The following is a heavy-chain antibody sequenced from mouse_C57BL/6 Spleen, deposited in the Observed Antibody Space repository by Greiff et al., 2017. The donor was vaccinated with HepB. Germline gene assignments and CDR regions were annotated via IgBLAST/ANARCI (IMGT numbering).Heavy chain of an antibody. D-gene: IGHD3-1*01. CDR3: ARSEGYDYYAMDY. CDR1: GYTFTSYW. CDR2: INPSNGGT. Sequence: QVQLQQPGTELVKPGASVKLSCKASGYTFTSYWMHWVKQRPGQGLEWIGNINPSNGGTNYNEKFKSKATLTVDKSSSKAYMQLSSLTSEDSAVYYGARSEGYDYYAMDYWGQGTSVTVSS. V-gene: IGHV1-53*01. J-gene: IGHJ4*01.